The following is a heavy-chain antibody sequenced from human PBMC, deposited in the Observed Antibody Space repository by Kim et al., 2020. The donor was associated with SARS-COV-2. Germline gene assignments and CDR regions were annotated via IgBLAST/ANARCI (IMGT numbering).Heavy chain of an antibody. Sequence: GGSLRLSCEASGFSFSSSWMHWVRQVPGKGLVWVSHISPDGGGTLYGDSVKGRFTVSRDNAKNTLYLEMISLRDDDTAVYYCVQGTFFSYWGQGTLVTVSS. D-gene: IGHD3-10*01. J-gene: IGHJ4*02. V-gene: IGHV3-74*01. CDR3: VQGTFFSY. CDR1: GFSFSSSW. CDR2: ISPDGGGT.